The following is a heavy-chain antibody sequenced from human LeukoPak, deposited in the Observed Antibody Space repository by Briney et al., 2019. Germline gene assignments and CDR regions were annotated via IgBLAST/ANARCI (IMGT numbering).Heavy chain of an antibody. V-gene: IGHV4-34*01. CDR3: ARGGRDTSALFRTEEFFQE. D-gene: IGHD1-1*01. CDR2: INYSGDT. J-gene: IGHJ1*01. CDR1: GRSFRGYY. Sequence: ASETLSLTCAVYGRSFRGYYWPWIRQPPGKGLEWIGDINYSGDTTYKSSLKSRVSISADTSKNQFSLRLSSVTAADTALYYCARGGRDTSALFRTEEFFQEWGQGTLVTVSS.